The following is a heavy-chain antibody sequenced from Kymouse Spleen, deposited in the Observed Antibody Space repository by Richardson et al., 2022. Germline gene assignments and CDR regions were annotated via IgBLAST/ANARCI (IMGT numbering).Heavy chain of an antibody. J-gene: IGHJ4*02. Sequence: EVQLVESGGGLVQPGGSLRLSCAASGFTFSSYWMHWVRQAPGKGLVWVSRINSDGSSTSYADSVKGRFTISRDNAKNTLYLQMNSLRAEDTAVYYCASITMVRGVNDYWGQGTLVTVSS. CDR3: ASITMVRGVNDY. V-gene: IGHV3-74*01. CDR2: INSDGSST. D-gene: IGHD3-10*01. CDR1: GFTFSSYW.